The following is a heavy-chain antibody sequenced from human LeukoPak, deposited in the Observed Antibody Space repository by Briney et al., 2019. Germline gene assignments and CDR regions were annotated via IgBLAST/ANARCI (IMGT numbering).Heavy chain of an antibody. Sequence: NPSETLSLTCAVYGGSFSGYYWSWIRQPPGKGLEWIGEINHSGSTNYNPSLKSRVTISVDTSKNQFSLKLSSVTAADTAVYYCARGHRDFDIVVVPAATIDAFDIWGQGTMVTVSS. CDR1: GGSFSGYY. V-gene: IGHV4-34*01. CDR3: ARGHRDFDIVVVPAATIDAFDI. CDR2: INHSGST. D-gene: IGHD2-2*01. J-gene: IGHJ3*02.